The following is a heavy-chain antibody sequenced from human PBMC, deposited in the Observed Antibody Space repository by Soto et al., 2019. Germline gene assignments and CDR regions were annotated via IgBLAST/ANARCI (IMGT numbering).Heavy chain of an antibody. CDR1: GFSVTSNY. J-gene: IGHJ4*02. V-gene: IGHV3-53*01. Sequence: GGSLRLPCAASGFSVTSNYMTWVRQAPGKGLECVSVIYAGGNTYYPDSVKGRFTISSDNSKNTLFLQMNNLRAEDTAVYYCARVTPFHAILTSSYALNYFDYWGQGTRVTVSS. D-gene: IGHD3-9*01. CDR2: IYAGGNT. CDR3: ARVTPFHAILTSSYALNYFDY.